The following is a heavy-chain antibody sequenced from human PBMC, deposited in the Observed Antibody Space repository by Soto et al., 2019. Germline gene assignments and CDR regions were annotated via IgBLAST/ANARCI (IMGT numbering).Heavy chain of an antibody. D-gene: IGHD3-10*01. CDR2: INTDGSSR. V-gene: IGHV3-74*01. Sequence: GWSLRLSCAASGFSFSGYWMHWVRQAPGKGLVWVSRINTDGSSRTYADSVKGRFTISRDNGKNTLYLQMNSLRVEDKAVYYCVRAAARGDDWGQGTLVTV. CDR3: VRAAARGDD. CDR1: GFSFSGYW. J-gene: IGHJ4*02.